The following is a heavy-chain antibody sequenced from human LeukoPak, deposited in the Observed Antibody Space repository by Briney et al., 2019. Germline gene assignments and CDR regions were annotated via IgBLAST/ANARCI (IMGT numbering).Heavy chain of an antibody. D-gene: IGHD3-10*01. Sequence: GGSLRLSCAASGFTVSNNYMTCVRQAPGKGLEWVSVIYSGGSTFCADSVKGRFTISRDNSRNTLYLQMNSLRAEDTAIYYCARGHEALGYWGQGTLVTVSS. CDR1: GFTVSNNY. J-gene: IGHJ4*02. CDR3: ARGHEALGY. CDR2: IYSGGST. V-gene: IGHV3-53*01.